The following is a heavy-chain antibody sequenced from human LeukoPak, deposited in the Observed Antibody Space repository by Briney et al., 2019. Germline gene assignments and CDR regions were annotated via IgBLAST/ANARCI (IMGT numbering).Heavy chain of an antibody. Sequence: GGSLRLSCAASGFTFSSYAMHWVRQAPGKGLEWVAVISYDGSNKYYADSVKGRFTISRDNSKNTLYLQMNSLRAEDTAVYYCAKAGIAVPATPEYCGQGTQVTVSS. J-gene: IGHJ4*02. CDR3: AKAGIAVPATPEY. CDR2: ISYDGSNK. CDR1: GFTFSSYA. V-gene: IGHV3-30*04. D-gene: IGHD6-19*01.